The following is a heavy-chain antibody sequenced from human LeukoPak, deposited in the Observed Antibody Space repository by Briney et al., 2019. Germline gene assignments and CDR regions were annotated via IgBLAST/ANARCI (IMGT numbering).Heavy chain of an antibody. CDR2: IYYRGIT. D-gene: IGHD3-3*01. J-gene: IGHJ4*02. CDR1: GGSITSSSYY. V-gene: IGHV4-39*01. Sequence: RPSETLSLTCTVSGGSITSSSYYWGWIRQPPEKGPEWIGSIYYRGITYYNPSLKSRVTISVDTSKNQFSLKLSSVTAADTAVYYCARGDFTTPKTYYFAYWGQGTLVTVSS. CDR3: ARGDFTTPKTYYFAY.